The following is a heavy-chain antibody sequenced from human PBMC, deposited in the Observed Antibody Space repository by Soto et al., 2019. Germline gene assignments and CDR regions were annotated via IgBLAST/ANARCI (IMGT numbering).Heavy chain of an antibody. Sequence: SVKVSCKASGYTFTSYGISWVRQAPGQGLEWMGRIIPILGIANYAQKFQGRVTITADKSTSTAYMELSSLRSEDTAVYYCASGDPTIDYWGQGTLVTVSS. V-gene: IGHV1-69*04. CDR2: IIPILGIA. CDR1: GYTFTSYG. J-gene: IGHJ4*02. CDR3: ASGDPTIDY. D-gene: IGHD5-12*01.